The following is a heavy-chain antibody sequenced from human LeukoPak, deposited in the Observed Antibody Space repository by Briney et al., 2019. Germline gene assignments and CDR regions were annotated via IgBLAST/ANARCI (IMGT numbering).Heavy chain of an antibody. CDR2: IHQSGST. CDR3: ARDRADYGDYTTSYYFDY. Sequence: SETLSLTCTVSGYSISNGYYWGWIRQPPGKGLEWIGTIHQSGSTSCNPSLKSRLTIAVDTSKNQFSLKLSSVTAADTAVYYCARDRADYGDYTTSYYFDYWGQGTLVTVSS. V-gene: IGHV4-38-2*02. D-gene: IGHD4-17*01. J-gene: IGHJ4*02. CDR1: GYSISNGYY.